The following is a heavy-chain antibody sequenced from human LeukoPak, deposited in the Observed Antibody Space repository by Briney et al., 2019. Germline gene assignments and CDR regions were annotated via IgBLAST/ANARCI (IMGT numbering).Heavy chain of an antibody. CDR2: IKHDGSEK. CDR3: ATDRGWRTSGYYLYYFEY. J-gene: IGHJ4*02. V-gene: IGHV3-7*01. Sequence: GGSLRLSCAASGFISTNYFMGWVRQAPGKGLEWVASIKHDGSEKYYVDSVRGRFTISRDNTMNSLYLQMSSLRAEDTAVYYCATDRGWRTSGYYLYYFEYWGQGTLVTFSS. D-gene: IGHD3-3*01. CDR1: GFISTNYF.